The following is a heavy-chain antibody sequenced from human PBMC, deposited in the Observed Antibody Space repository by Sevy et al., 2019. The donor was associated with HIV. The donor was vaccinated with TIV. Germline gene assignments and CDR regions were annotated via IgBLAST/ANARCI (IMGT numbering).Heavy chain of an antibody. Sequence: GGSLRLPCAASGFIFSDYYMSWIRQAPGKGLEWVSSISSTSGSTIDYAESVKGRFTISRDNTKNSLSLQMNSLRVEDTAMYYCAREHWYYDSSGYAGLDYWGQGTLVTVSS. V-gene: IGHV3-11*01. CDR2: ISSTSGSTI. J-gene: IGHJ4*02. CDR1: GFIFSDYY. D-gene: IGHD3-22*01. CDR3: AREHWYYDSSGYAGLDY.